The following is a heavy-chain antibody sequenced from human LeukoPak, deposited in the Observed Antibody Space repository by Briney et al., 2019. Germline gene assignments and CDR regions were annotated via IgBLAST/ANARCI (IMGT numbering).Heavy chain of an antibody. CDR3: AKDMETEGSSWSSFDY. V-gene: IGHV3-23*01. J-gene: IGHJ4*02. Sequence: GGSLRLSCAASGFTFSSYAMSWVRQSPGKGLEWVSAITGSGGSTYYADSVKGRFTISRDNSKNTLYLQMNSLRAEDTAVYYCAKDMETEGSSWSSFDYWGQGTLVTVS. CDR2: ITGSGGST. CDR1: GFTFSSYA. D-gene: IGHD6-13*01.